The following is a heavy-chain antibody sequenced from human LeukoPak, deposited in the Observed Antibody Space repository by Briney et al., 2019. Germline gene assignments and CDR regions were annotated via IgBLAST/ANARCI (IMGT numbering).Heavy chain of an antibody. D-gene: IGHD3-22*01. Sequence: PSETLSLTCTVSGASISSGSYYRSWIRQPAGKGLEWIGRIYTSGSTNYNPSLKSRVTMSVDTSKNQFSLKLSSVTAADTAVYYCARDLYYYDSSGYLFDYWGQGTLVTVSS. CDR3: ARDLYYYDSSGYLFDY. CDR2: IYTSGST. J-gene: IGHJ4*02. V-gene: IGHV4-61*02. CDR1: GASISSGSYY.